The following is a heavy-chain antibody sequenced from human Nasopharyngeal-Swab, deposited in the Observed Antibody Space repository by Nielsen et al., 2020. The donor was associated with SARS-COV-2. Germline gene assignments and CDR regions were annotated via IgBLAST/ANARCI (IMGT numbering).Heavy chain of an antibody. CDR3: AKSGSSGYVFDD. Sequence: GESLKISCAASGFTFSSYGMHWVRQAPGKGLEWVAVIAYDGSNKYYADSVKGRFTISRDNSKNTLYLQMNSLRAEDTAVYYCAKSGSSGYVFDDWGQGTLVTVSS. D-gene: IGHD3-22*01. CDR1: GFTFSSYG. J-gene: IGHJ4*02. V-gene: IGHV3-30*18. CDR2: IAYDGSNK.